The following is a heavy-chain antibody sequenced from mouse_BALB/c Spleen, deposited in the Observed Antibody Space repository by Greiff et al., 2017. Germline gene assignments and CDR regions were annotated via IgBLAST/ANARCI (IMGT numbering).Heavy chain of an antibody. V-gene: IGHV3-2*02. CDR2: ISYSGST. D-gene: IGHD4-1*01. CDR1: GYSITSDYA. Sequence: ESGPGLVKPSQSLSLTCTVTGYSITSDYAWNWIRQFPGNKLEWMGYISYSGSTSYNPSLKSRISITRDTSKNQFFLQLNSVTTEDTATYYCARRPNWDGYAMDYWGQGTSVTVSS. CDR3: ARRPNWDGYAMDY. J-gene: IGHJ4*01.